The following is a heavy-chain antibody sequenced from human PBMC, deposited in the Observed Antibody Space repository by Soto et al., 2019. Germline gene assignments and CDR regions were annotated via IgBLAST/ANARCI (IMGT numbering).Heavy chain of an antibody. V-gene: IGHV3-7*05. D-gene: IGHD3-3*01. CDR2: IKQDGSEK. CDR3: ARDQEFWSGYYDPNFDY. J-gene: IGHJ4*02. Sequence: PGGSLRLSCAASGFTFSSYWMSWVRQAPGKGLEWVANIKQDGSEKYYVDSVKGRFTISRDNAKNSLYLQMNSLRAEDTAVYYCARDQEFWSGYYDPNFDYWGQGTLVTVSS. CDR1: GFTFSSYW.